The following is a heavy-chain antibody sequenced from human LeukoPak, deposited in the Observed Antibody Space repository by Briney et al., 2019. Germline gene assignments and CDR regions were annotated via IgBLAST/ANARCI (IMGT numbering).Heavy chain of an antibody. V-gene: IGHV1-46*01. D-gene: IGHD4-23*01. CDR2: INPSGGST. CDR1: GYTFTSYY. Sequence: ASVKVSCTASGYTFTSYYMHWVRQAPGQGLEWMGIINPSGGSTSNAQKFQGRVTMTRDMSTNTDYMELSSLRSEDTAVYYCARDNSVEDTAWWFDPWGQGTLVTVSS. J-gene: IGHJ5*02. CDR3: ARDNSVEDTAWWFDP.